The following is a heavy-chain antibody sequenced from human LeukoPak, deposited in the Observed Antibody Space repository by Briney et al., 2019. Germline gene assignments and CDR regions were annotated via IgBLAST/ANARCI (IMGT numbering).Heavy chain of an antibody. J-gene: IGHJ3*02. CDR2: ISYDGSNK. CDR3: ARPWAIVVVTAIHGAFDI. V-gene: IGHV3-30-3*01. Sequence: GGSLRLSCAASGFTFSSYAMHWVRQAPGKGLEWVAVISYDGSNKYYAGSVKGRFTISRDNSKNTLYLQMNSLRAEDTAVYYCARPWAIVVVTAIHGAFDIWGQGTMVTVSS. D-gene: IGHD2-21*02. CDR1: GFTFSSYA.